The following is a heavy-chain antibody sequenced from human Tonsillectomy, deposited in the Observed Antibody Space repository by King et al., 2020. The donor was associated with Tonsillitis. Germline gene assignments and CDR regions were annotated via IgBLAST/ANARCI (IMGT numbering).Heavy chain of an antibody. D-gene: IGHD3-10*01. V-gene: IGHV1-18*01. CDR1: GYTFTNYG. CDR3: ARAGSGTFLPYYYGMDV. CDR2: ISAYHGNT. Sequence: QLVQSGAEVKKPGASVRVSCKASGYTFTNYGITWVRQAPGQGLEWMGWISAYHGNTSYAQKLQGRVTMTTDTSTSTAYMELRSLRSDDTAVYYCARAGSGTFLPYYYGMDVWGQGTTVTVSS. J-gene: IGHJ6*02.